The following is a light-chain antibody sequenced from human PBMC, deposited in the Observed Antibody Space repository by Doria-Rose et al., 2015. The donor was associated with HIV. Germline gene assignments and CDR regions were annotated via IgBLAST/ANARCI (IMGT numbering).Light chain of an antibody. CDR3: QQYGTSRDA. CDR1: QRVKSSY. V-gene: IGKV3-20*01. Sequence: TKSPGTLSLSPGERATLSCRASQRVKSSYLAWYQQKPGQAPRLLIYDASTRATGIPDRFSGSGSGTDFTLTISRLEPEDVAVYYCQQYGTSRDAFGQGTRLEIK. CDR2: DAS. J-gene: IGKJ5*01.